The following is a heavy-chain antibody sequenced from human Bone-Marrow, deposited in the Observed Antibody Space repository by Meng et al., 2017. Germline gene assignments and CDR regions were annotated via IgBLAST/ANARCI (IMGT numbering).Heavy chain of an antibody. J-gene: IGHJ5*01. CDR2: VHATGST. CDR1: GGSVNSYY. CDR3: ARDSFRSSFDS. Sequence: SETLSLTCTVSGGSVNSYYWNFLRQPAGSGLEWIGRVHATGSTSYNPYLTSRVTISVDTSKYQFYLKLNSMTAADTAVYYCARDSFRSSFDSWGQGTLVTVSS. V-gene: IGHV4-4*07.